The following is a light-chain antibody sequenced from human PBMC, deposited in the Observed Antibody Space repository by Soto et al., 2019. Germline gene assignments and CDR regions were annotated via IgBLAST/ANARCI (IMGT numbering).Light chain of an antibody. CDR3: QQRSNWPVT. CDR2: DAS. CDR1: QSVSSY. J-gene: IGKJ1*01. V-gene: IGKV3-11*01. Sequence: EIVLTQSPGTLSLSPGERATLSCRASQSVSSYLAWYQQKPGQAPRLLIYDASTRATGISARFSGSGSGTDFTLTISSLAPEDFAVYYCQQRSNWPVTFGQGNRVEVK.